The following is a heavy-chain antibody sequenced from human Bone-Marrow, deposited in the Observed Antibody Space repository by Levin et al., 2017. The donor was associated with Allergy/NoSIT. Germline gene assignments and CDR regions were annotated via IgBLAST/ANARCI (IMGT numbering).Heavy chain of an antibody. CDR2: ISYDGSNK. V-gene: IGHV3-30*18. Sequence: PGGSLRLSCAASGFTFSSYGMHWVRQAPGKGLEWVAVISYDGSNKYYADSVKGRFTISRDNSKNTLYLQMNSLRAEDTAVYYCAKEGRGYSGYDRNTVDYYYGMDVWGQGTTVTVSS. CDR3: AKEGRGYSGYDRNTVDYYYGMDV. CDR1: GFTFSSYG. J-gene: IGHJ6*02. D-gene: IGHD5-12*01.